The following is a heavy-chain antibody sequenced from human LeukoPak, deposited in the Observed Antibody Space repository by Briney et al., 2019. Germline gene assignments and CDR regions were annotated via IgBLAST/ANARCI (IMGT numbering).Heavy chain of an antibody. CDR3: ARMGPPLRGVRYYYYMDG. D-gene: IGHD3-10*01. CDR2: IYYSGST. V-gene: IGHV4-59*01. J-gene: IGHJ6*03. CDR1: GVSISSYY. Sequence: PSETLSLTCNVSGVSISSYYWSWIRQPPGKGLEWIGYIYYSGSTNYNPSLKSRVTISVDTSKNQFSLKLTSLTAADTAVYYCARMGPPLRGVRYYYYMDGWAKGTTVTVSS.